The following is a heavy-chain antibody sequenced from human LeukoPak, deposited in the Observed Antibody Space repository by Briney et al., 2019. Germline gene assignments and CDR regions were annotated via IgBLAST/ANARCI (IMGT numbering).Heavy chain of an antibody. CDR2: ISSSSSYI. CDR3: AKDIGSSGWYPAYYMDV. CDR1: GFTFITYS. V-gene: IGHV3-21*04. D-gene: IGHD6-19*01. Sequence: PGGSLRLSCAASGFTFITYSMNWVRQAPGKGLEWVSSISSSSSYIYYADSVRGRFTISRDNPKNSLYLQMNSLRAEDTALYYCAKDIGSSGWYPAYYMDVWGKGTTVTVSS. J-gene: IGHJ6*03.